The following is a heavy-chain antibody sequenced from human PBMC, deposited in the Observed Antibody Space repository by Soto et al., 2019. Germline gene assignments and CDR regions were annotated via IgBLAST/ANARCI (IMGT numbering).Heavy chain of an antibody. D-gene: IGHD6-25*01. V-gene: IGHV1-2*02. J-gene: IGHJ1*01. CDR1: GYTSTGYY. CDR2: IKPNSGGT. Sequence: ASVKVSYKASGYTSTGYYRHWVRQAPAQGLEWMGWIKPNSGGTSYAQKFQGRVTMTRDTSISTAYMELNRLRSDDTAVYYCARDFSGNRLEWGRGTLVAVCS. CDR3: ARDFSGNRLE.